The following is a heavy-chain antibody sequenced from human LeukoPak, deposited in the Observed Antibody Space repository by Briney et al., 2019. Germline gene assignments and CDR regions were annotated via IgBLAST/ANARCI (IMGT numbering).Heavy chain of an antibody. J-gene: IGHJ3*01. CDR3: ARHKPGWGAFDV. CDR1: GYSVSSFA. V-gene: IGHV1-18*01. CDR2: IAANNDHT. D-gene: IGHD1-14*01. Sequence: GASVKVSCKASGYSVSSFAIIWVRQAPGQGLECLGWIAANNDHTHYALNVQGRVTMTTDTSTDTAYMELRNLRSDDTAVYFCARHKPGWGAFDVWGQGTVVTVSS.